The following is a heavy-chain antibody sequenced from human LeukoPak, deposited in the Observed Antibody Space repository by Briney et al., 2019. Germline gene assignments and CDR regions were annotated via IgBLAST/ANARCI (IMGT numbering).Heavy chain of an antibody. CDR2: IKQDGSEK. CDR1: GFTFSSYW. V-gene: IGHV3-7*01. J-gene: IGHJ4*02. Sequence: GGSLRLSCVASGFTFSSYWMSWVRQAPGKGLEWVANIKQDGSEKYYVDSVKGRFTISRDNAKNSLYLQMNSLRAEDTAVYYCARRSGSYDYWGQGTLVTVSS. D-gene: IGHD1-26*01. CDR3: ARRSGSYDY.